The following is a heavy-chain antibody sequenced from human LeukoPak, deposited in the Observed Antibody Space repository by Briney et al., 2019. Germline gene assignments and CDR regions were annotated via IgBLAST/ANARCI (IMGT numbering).Heavy chain of an antibody. Sequence: SETLSLTCTVSGGSISSYYWSWIRQPPGKGLEWIGYIYYSGSTNYNPSLKSRVTISVDTSKNQFSLKLSSVTAAATAVYYCARGDVLRYFDWLLGFDYWGQGTLVTVSS. CDR3: ARGDVLRYFDWLLGFDY. V-gene: IGHV4-59*01. CDR2: IYYSGST. J-gene: IGHJ4*02. D-gene: IGHD3-9*01. CDR1: GGSISSYY.